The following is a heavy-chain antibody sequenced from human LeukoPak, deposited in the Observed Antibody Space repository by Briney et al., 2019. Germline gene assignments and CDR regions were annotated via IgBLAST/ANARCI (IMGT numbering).Heavy chain of an antibody. V-gene: IGHV4-39*07. Sequence: SETLSLTCTVSGGFISSGSYYWGWIRQPPGKGLERIASIYYSGNTYYKPSLKSRVTISLDTSKNQSSLKLSSVTAADTAVYYCARAYSPPHWSPFDYWGQGTLVTVSS. J-gene: IGHJ4*02. D-gene: IGHD6-13*01. CDR2: IYYSGNT. CDR1: GGFISSGSYY. CDR3: ARAYSPPHWSPFDY.